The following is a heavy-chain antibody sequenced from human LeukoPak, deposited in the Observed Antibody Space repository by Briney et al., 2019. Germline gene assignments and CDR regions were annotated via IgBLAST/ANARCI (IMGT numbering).Heavy chain of an antibody. CDR3: ARGQSSSSAYPVDY. J-gene: IGHJ4*02. V-gene: IGHV1-8*01. CDR2: MNPNSGNT. Sequence: ASVKVSCKASGYTFTSYDINWVRQATGQGLEWMGWMNPNSGNTGYAQKFQGRVTMTRNTSISTAYMELSSLRSEDTAVYYCARGQSSSSAYPVDYWGQGTLVTVSS. D-gene: IGHD6-6*01. CDR1: GYTFTSYD.